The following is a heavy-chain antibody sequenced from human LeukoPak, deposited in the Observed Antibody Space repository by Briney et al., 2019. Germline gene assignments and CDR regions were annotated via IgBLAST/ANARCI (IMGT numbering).Heavy chain of an antibody. J-gene: IGHJ1*01. Sequence: PGGSLRLSCAASGFTFSSYWMHWVRQAPGKGLVWVSRINSDGSTTSYADSVKGRFTISRDNAKNTLYLQMTSLRAEDTAVYYCARGESLKYFQHWGQGTLVTVSS. V-gene: IGHV3-74*01. CDR3: ARGESLKYFQH. CDR2: INSDGSTT. CDR1: GFTFSSYW.